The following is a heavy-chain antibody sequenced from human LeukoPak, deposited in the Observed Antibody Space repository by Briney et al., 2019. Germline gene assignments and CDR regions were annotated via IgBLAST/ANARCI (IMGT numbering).Heavy chain of an antibody. J-gene: IGHJ6*04. Sequence: GGSLRLSCAASGFTFSSYWMSWVRQAPGKGLEWVANIKQDGSEKYYVDSVKGRFTISRDNAKNSLYLQMNSLRAEDTAVYYCARDRASESYYYYGMDVWGKGTTVTVSS. CDR3: ARDRASESYYYYGMDV. D-gene: IGHD3-10*01. V-gene: IGHV3-7*03. CDR1: GFTFSSYW. CDR2: IKQDGSEK.